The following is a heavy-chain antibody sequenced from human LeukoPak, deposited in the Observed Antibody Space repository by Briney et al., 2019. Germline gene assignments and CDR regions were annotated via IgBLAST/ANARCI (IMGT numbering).Heavy chain of an antibody. D-gene: IGHD1-26*01. CDR2: IYYSGST. CDR3: ARGEAMDYFDY. V-gene: IGHV4-59*12. CDR1: GGSISSYY. J-gene: IGHJ4*02. Sequence: SETLSLTCTVSGGSISSYYWSWIRQPPGKGLEWIGYIYYSGSTYYNPSLKSRVTISVDTSKNQFSLKLSSVTAADTAVYYCARGEAMDYFDYWGQGTLVTVSS.